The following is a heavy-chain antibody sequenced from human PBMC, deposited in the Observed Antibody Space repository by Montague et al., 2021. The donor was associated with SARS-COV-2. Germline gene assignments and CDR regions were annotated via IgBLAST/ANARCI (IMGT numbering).Heavy chain of an antibody. V-gene: IGHV4-4*09. CDR2: ISSNGKT. CDR3: AGRGYYVSAGYHWHLDL. Sequence: SETLSLTCTVSGGSINDHYRSWIRQSPGKGLEWIGYISSNGKTNYNPSLKSRVTLSADASRNEFSLKLDSVTAADTAVYFGAGRGYYVSAGYHWHLDLWGRGMLVTVSS. J-gene: IGHJ2*01. D-gene: IGHD3-9*01. CDR1: GGSINDHY.